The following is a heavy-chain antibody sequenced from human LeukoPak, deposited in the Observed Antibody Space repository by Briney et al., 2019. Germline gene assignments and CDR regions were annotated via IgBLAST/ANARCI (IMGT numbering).Heavy chain of an antibody. CDR3: ARSFGSGSHLDY. CDR1: GFTFSSYS. D-gene: IGHD1-26*01. J-gene: IGHJ4*02. CDR2: ISSSSYI. V-gene: IGHV3-21*01. Sequence: GGSLRLSCAASGFTFSSYSMNWVRQAPGKGLEWVSSISSSSYIYYADSVKGRFTISRDNAKNSLYLQMNSLRAEDTAVYYCARSFGSGSHLDYWGQGTLVTVSS.